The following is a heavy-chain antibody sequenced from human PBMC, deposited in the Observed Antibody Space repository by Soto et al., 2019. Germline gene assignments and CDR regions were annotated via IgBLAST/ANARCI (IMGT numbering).Heavy chain of an antibody. V-gene: IGHV3-74*01. CDR1: GFTFRSSW. J-gene: IGHJ4*02. CDR2: INSYATTK. Sequence: EVQLVESGGGLVQPGGSLRLSCVASGFTFRSSWMHWVRQAPGKGLVWVSRINSYATTKNYADYVQGRITIASDNAGNTLYLQMDSLTAEDTAVYYCARGPTGWYGYDYWGQGTLVTVSS. D-gene: IGHD6-19*01. CDR3: ARGPTGWYGYDY.